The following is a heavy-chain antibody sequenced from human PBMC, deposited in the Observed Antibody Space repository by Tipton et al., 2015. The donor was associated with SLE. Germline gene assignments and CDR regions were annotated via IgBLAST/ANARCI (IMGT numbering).Heavy chain of an antibody. CDR3: ARENHIAAAAGGYFDY. CDR1: GDSVSSHW. CDR2: SDYRGST. V-gene: IGHV4-59*02. D-gene: IGHD6-13*01. Sequence: GLVKPSETLSLTCSVSGDSVSSHWWSWIRQPPGKGLEWIGYSDYRGSTHYNPSLKSRVTISVDTAKNHFSLNLSSVTAADTAVYYCARENHIAAAAGGYFDYWGQGTLVTVSS. J-gene: IGHJ4*02.